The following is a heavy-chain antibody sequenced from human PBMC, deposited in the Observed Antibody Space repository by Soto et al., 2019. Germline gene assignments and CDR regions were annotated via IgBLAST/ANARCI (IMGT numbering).Heavy chain of an antibody. D-gene: IGHD6-19*01. CDR2: IDPSDSYT. CDR3: ARVGSSGSDYYYGVDV. Sequence: GESLKISCKGSGYSFTSYWISWVRQMPGKGLEWMGRIDPSDSYTNYSPSFQGHVTISADKSISTAYLQWSSLKASDTAMYYCARVGSSGSDYYYGVDVCGQGTTVTVTS. J-gene: IGHJ6*02. CDR1: GYSFTSYW. V-gene: IGHV5-10-1*01.